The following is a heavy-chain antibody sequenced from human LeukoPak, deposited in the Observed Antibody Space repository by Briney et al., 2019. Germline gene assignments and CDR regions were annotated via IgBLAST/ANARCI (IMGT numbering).Heavy chain of an antibody. CDR1: GFTFSTYE. D-gene: IGHD1-26*01. V-gene: IGHV3-48*03. J-gene: IGHJ4*02. CDR2: ISSSGDTT. CDR3: ARDTHSGSYPFDY. Sequence: PGGSLRLSCAASGFTFSTYEMNWVRQAPGEGLEWVSYISSSGDTTNHADSVKGRFTISRDNAKNSLYLQMNSPRAEDTAVYYCARDTHSGSYPFDYWGQGTLVTVSS.